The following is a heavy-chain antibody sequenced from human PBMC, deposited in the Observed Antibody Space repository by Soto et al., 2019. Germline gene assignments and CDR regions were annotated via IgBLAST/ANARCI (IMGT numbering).Heavy chain of an antibody. V-gene: IGHV4-59*01. D-gene: IGHD4-4*01. Sequence: KTSETLSLTCTVSGGSISSYYWSWIRQPPGKGLEWIGYIYYSGSTNYNPSLKSRVTISVDTSKNQFSLKLSSVTAADTAVYYCARDSDYSNYRFDYWGQGTLVTVSS. CDR2: IYYSGST. CDR1: GGSISSYY. J-gene: IGHJ4*02. CDR3: ARDSDYSNYRFDY.